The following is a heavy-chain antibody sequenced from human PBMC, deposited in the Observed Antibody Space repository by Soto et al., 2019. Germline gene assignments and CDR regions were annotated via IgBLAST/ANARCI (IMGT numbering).Heavy chain of an antibody. CDR2: MPSCGRT. V-gene: IGHV3-66*03. CDR1: GFTVSSHY. D-gene: IGHD3-9*01. Sequence: PGGSLRLSCAASGFTVSSHYMSWVRQAPGKGLEWVSLMPSCGRTYYADSVKGRFTISRDNSKNTLYLQMNSLRSEDTAVYYCARGWTGIRVCNADYYYYGMDVWGQGTTVTVSS. J-gene: IGHJ6*02. CDR3: ARGWTGIRVCNADYYYYGMDV.